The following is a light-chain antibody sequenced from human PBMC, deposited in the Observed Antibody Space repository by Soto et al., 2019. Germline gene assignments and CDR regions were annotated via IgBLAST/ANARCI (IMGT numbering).Light chain of an antibody. CDR2: EVS. CDR3: SSYTSSSTLV. Sequence: QSGLSQPASVSGCPGQSITISCTGTSSDVGGYNYVSWYQQHPGKAPKLMIYEVSNRPSGVSNRFSGSKSGNTASLTISGLQAEDEADYYCSSYTSSSTLVFGGGTQLTV. J-gene: IGLJ3*02. CDR1: SSDVGGYNY. V-gene: IGLV2-14*01.